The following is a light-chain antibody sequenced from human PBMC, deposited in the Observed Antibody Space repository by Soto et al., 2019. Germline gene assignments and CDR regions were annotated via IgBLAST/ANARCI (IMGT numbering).Light chain of an antibody. CDR1: QSISSW. V-gene: IGKV1-5*01. Sequence: DIQMTQSPSTLSASVRDRVTITCRASQSISSWLAWYQQKPGKAPKLLIYDASSLESGVPSRFSGSGSGTEFTLTISRLQPDDFATYSSKQYHTYPYTFGQGTKLEIK. CDR3: KQYHTYPYT. CDR2: DAS. J-gene: IGKJ2*01.